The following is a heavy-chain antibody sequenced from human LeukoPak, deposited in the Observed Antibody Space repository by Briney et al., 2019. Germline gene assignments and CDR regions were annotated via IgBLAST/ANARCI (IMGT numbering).Heavy chain of an antibody. V-gene: IGHV4-61*02. J-gene: IGHJ6*03. CDR3: ARTTEAHSWRTRYYDYYMDV. Sequence: PSETLSLTCTVSGGSISSGSYYWSWIRQPAGKGLEWIGRIYTSGSTNYNPSLKSRVTISVDTSKNQFSLKLGSVTAADTAVYYCARTTEAHSWRTRYYDYYMDVWGKGTTVTVSS. CDR2: IYTSGST. D-gene: IGHD6-13*01. CDR1: GGSISSGSYY.